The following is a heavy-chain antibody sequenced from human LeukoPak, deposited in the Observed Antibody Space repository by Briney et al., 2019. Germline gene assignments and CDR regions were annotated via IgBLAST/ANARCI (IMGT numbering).Heavy chain of an antibody. D-gene: IGHD1-26*01. CDR2: ISYDGSNK. V-gene: IGHV3-30-3*01. CDR3: ARDLRGSYLFDY. Sequence: PGRSLRLSCAASGFTFSSYAMRWVRQAPGKGLEWVAVISYDGSNKYYADSVKGRFTISRDNSKNTLYLQMNSLRAEDTAVYYCARDLRGSYLFDYWGQGTLVTVSS. J-gene: IGHJ4*02. CDR1: GFTFSSYA.